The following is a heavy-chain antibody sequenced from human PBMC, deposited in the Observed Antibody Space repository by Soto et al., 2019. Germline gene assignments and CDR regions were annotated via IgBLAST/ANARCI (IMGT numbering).Heavy chain of an antibody. J-gene: IGHJ4*02. D-gene: IGHD1-7*01. V-gene: IGHV4-4*07. Sequence: QVQLQESGPGLVKPLETLSLTCTVSGGSITTYRWSWIRQSAGKGLEWIGRINTSGNTHYNPSLKSRVTVSIDTSRNQFFLTVNSVTAADSAVYYCARDSGDNWDYEAYWGQGTPVTVSS. CDR1: GGSITTYR. CDR2: INTSGNT. CDR3: ARDSGDNWDYEAY.